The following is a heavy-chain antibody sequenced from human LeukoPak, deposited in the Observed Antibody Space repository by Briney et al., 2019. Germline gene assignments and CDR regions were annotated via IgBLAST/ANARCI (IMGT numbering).Heavy chain of an antibody. D-gene: IGHD3-3*01. V-gene: IGHV4-59*12. CDR1: GGSISRYY. Sequence: PSETLSLTCTVSGGSISRYYWSWIRQPPGKGLEWFGYVYDSGTTNYNPSLKSRVTISVDTSKNHFSLKLSSVTAADTAVYYCARDFRGGYDFWSGYYTPYYFDYWGQGTLVTVSP. CDR2: VYDSGTT. CDR3: ARDFRGGYDFWSGYYTPYYFDY. J-gene: IGHJ4*02.